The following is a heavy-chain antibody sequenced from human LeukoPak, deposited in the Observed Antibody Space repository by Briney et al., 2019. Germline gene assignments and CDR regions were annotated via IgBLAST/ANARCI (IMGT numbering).Heavy chain of an antibody. V-gene: IGHV4-34*01. D-gene: IGHD3-22*01. Sequence: SETLSLTCAVYGGSFSGYYWSWIRQPPGKGLEWIGEINHSGSTNYNPSLKSRVTISVDTSKNQFSLKLSSVTAADTAVYYCARAYYYDSSGYYRSPLFDYWGHGTLVTVSS. CDR1: GGSFSGYY. J-gene: IGHJ4*01. CDR2: INHSGST. CDR3: ARAYYYDSSGYYRSPLFDY.